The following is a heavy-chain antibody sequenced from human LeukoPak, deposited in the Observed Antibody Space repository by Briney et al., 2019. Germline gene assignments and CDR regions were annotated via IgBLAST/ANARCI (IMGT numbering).Heavy chain of an antibody. J-gene: IGHJ4*02. Sequence: GGSLRLSCAASRFTFIGYTMNWVRQAPGKGLEWVSSISSRSTYIYYADSVKGRFTISRDNTKNSLYLQMNSLRAEDTAVYYCAREGSGSSGWYDYWGQGTLVTVSS. V-gene: IGHV3-21*01. CDR2: ISSRSTYI. D-gene: IGHD6-19*01. CDR1: RFTFIGYT. CDR3: AREGSGSSGWYDY.